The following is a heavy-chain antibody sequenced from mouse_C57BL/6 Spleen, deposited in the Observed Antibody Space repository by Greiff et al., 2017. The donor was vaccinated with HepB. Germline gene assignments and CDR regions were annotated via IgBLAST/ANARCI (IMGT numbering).Heavy chain of an antibody. Sequence: DVKLVESGGGLVKPGGSLKLSCAASGFTFSSYAMSWVRQTPEKRLEWVATISDGGSYTYYPDNVKGRFTISRDNAKNNLYLQMSHLKSEDTAMYYCARGTTEDYYAMDYWGQGTSVTVSS. J-gene: IGHJ4*01. D-gene: IGHD1-1*01. CDR1: GFTFSSYA. CDR2: ISDGGSYT. CDR3: ARGTTEDYYAMDY. V-gene: IGHV5-4*03.